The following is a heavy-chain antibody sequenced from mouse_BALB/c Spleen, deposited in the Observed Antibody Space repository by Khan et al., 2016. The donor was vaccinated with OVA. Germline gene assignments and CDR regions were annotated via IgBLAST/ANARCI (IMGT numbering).Heavy chain of an antibody. V-gene: IGHV3-2*02. CDR1: GSSITSDYA. D-gene: IGHD1-1*01. CDR2: ITYSCST. Sequence: EVQLQESGPGLVKPSQSLSLTCTVTGSSITSDYAWNWIRQFPGNKLEWMAYITYSCSTGYNPSLKSRTSITRDTSKNQFFLHLNSVTTEDSATYYCARDYGSSYLVFDYWGQGTTLTVSS. CDR3: ARDYGSSYLVFDY. J-gene: IGHJ2*01.